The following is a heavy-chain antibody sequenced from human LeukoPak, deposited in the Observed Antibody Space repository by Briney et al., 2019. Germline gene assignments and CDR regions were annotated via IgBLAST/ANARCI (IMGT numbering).Heavy chain of an antibody. D-gene: IGHD3-22*01. V-gene: IGHV3-7*03. CDR2: IKQDGSEK. CDR1: GFTFDSHY. J-gene: IGHJ4*02. Sequence: PGGSLRLSCAASGFTFDSHYMTWVRQAPGKGLEWVANIKQDGSEKNYVDSVKGRFTISRDNARNSLYLQMNSLRADDTALYYCARGSGYSPLFDCWGQGTLVTVSS. CDR3: ARGSGYSPLFDC.